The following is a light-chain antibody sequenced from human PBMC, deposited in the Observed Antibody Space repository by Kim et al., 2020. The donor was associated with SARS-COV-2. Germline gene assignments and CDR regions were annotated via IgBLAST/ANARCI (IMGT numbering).Light chain of an antibody. CDR3: QQYNSHSWT. CDR2: DAS. CDR1: QSISNW. Sequence: DIQMTQSPSTLSASVGDRVTITCRASQSISNWFDWYQQKPGKAPKLLIYDASNLESGVPSRFSGSGSGTEFTLTISSLQPDDFATYYCQQYNSHSWTFGRGTKVDIK. J-gene: IGKJ1*01. V-gene: IGKV1-5*01.